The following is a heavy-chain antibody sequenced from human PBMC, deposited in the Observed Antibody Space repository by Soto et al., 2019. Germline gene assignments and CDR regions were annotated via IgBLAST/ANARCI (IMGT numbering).Heavy chain of an antibody. D-gene: IGHD5-12*01. Sequence: GGSLRLSCAASGFTFSDYYMSWIRQAPGKGLEWVSYISSSSYTNYADSVKGRFTISRDNAKNSLYLQMNSLRAEDTAVYYCARGSGGYSGYYIDYWGQGTLVTLSS. CDR2: ISSSSYT. J-gene: IGHJ4*02. V-gene: IGHV3-11*05. CDR1: GFTFSDYY. CDR3: ARGSGGYSGYYIDY.